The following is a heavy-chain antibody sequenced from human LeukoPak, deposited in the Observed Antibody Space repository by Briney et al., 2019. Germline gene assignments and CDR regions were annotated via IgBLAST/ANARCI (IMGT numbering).Heavy chain of an antibody. CDR1: GHTFTSYG. J-gene: IGHJ4*02. Sequence: GASVKVSCKASGHTFTSYGISWVRQAPGQGLEWMGWISAYNGNTNYAQKLQGRVTMTTDTSTSTAYMELRSLRSDDTAVYYCARDRVGGRAAAVGEFDYWGQGTLVTVSS. D-gene: IGHD3-16*01. CDR2: ISAYNGNT. V-gene: IGHV1-18*01. CDR3: ARDRVGGRAAAVGEFDY.